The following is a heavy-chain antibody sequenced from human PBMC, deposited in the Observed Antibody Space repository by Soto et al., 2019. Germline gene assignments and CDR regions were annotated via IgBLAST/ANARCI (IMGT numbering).Heavy chain of an antibody. Sequence: QVQLVQSGAEVKKPGASVKVSCKASGYIFTTYAISWVRQAPGQGLEWMGWISGYNGNANYAQKFPGRVIMTTDTFTSTAYLELRNLRPDDTAVYYCARVGLRTNYFDPWGQGALVIVSS. CDR1: GYIFTTYA. D-gene: IGHD3-16*01. J-gene: IGHJ5*02. CDR2: ISGYNGNA. CDR3: ARVGLRTNYFDP. V-gene: IGHV1-18*04.